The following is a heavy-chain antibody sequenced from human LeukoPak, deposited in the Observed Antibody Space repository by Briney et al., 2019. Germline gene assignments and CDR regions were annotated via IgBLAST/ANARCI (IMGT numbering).Heavy chain of an antibody. Sequence: GASVKVSCKASGGTFSSYAISWVPQAPGQGLEWMGRIIPILGIANYAQKFQGRVTITADKSTSTAYMELSSLRSEDTAVYYCASRYSSGWYNFDYWGQGTLVTVSS. J-gene: IGHJ4*02. CDR2: IIPILGIA. CDR3: ASRYSSGWYNFDY. D-gene: IGHD6-19*01. V-gene: IGHV1-69*04. CDR1: GGTFSSYA.